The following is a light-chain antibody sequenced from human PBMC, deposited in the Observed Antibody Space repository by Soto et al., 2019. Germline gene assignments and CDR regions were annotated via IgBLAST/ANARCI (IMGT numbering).Light chain of an antibody. Sequence: QSALTQPASVSGSPGQSIAISCTGTSSDVGGYNLVSWYQQHPGKAPKFLIYEDSKRPAGVSDRFSGSKSGNTASLTIAGLQVEGEADYYCCSHAGSRTYVVFGGGTELTVL. J-gene: IGLJ2*01. CDR3: CSHAGSRTYVV. V-gene: IGLV2-23*01. CDR2: EDS. CDR1: SSDVGGYNL.